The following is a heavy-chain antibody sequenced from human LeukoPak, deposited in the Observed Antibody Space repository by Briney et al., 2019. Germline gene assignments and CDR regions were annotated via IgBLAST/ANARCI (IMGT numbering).Heavy chain of an antibody. V-gene: IGHV3-7*01. J-gene: IGHJ4*02. CDR2: INQDGSQK. Sequence: GSLRLSCAVSGFTFSNYWMNWVGQAPGKGLEWVANINQDGSQKYYVESVKGRFTISRDNAKNSLYLQMNSLRAEDTAVYYCARDGSGSNYWGQGTLVTVSS. D-gene: IGHD1-26*01. CDR1: GFTFSNYW. CDR3: ARDGSGSNY.